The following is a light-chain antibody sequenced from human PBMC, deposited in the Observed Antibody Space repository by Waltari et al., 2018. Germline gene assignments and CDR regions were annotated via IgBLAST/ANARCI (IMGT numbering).Light chain of an antibody. CDR3: QQYINWPSFT. CDR2: DAY. CDR1: QSVSSN. V-gene: IGKV3D-15*01. Sequence: EIVMTQSPATLSVSPWERVTLSCWASQSVSSNLAWYQQKPGQGPSLLIYDAYTRAPGIPARFSGSGSGTEFTLTISSLTSEDFAIYYCQQYINWPSFTFGPGTKVDIK. J-gene: IGKJ3*01.